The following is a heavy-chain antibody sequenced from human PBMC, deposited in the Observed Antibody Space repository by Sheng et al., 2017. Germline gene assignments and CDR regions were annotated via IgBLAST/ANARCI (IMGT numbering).Heavy chain of an antibody. CDR3: ARDPLGGSGRIGYMDV. CDR1: GYTFTGYY. V-gene: IGHV1-2*02. J-gene: IGHJ6*03. CDR2: INPNSGGT. D-gene: IGHD2-15*01. Sequence: QVQLVQSGAEVKKPGASVKVSCKASGYTFTGYYMHWVRQAPGQGLEWMGWINPNSGGTNYAQKFQGRVTMTRDTSISTAYMELSRLRSDDTAVYYCARDPLGGSGRIGYMDVWGKGTTVTVSS.